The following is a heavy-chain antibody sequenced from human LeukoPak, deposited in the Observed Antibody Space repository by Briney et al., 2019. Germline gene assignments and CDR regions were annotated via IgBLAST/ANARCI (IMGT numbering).Heavy chain of an antibody. CDR1: GGSISSGNW. Sequence: SETLSLTCAVSGGSISSGNWWSWVRQPPGKGLEWIGEIYHSGSTNYNPSLKSRVTISVDKSKNQFSLNLTSVTAADTTVYFCAKEAVAAGLHYFDYWGQGTLVTVSS. CDR3: AKEAVAAGLHYFDY. V-gene: IGHV4-4*02. J-gene: IGHJ4*02. D-gene: IGHD2-15*01. CDR2: IYHSGST.